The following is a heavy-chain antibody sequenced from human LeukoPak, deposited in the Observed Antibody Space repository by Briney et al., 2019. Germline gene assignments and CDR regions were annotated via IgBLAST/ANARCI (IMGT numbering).Heavy chain of an antibody. Sequence: GRSLRLSCAASGFTFSSYEMNWVRQAPGKGLEWVSYISSSGTTIYYADSVKGRFTTSRDNAKNSLYLQMNSLRAEDTAVYYCARVGVVVAATGNLWFDPWGQGTLVTVSS. V-gene: IGHV3-48*03. CDR1: GFTFSSYE. CDR2: ISSSGTTI. D-gene: IGHD2-15*01. CDR3: ARVGVVVAATGNLWFDP. J-gene: IGHJ5*02.